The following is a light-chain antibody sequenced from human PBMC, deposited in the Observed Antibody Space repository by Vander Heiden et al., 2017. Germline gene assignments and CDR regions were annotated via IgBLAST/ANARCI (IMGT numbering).Light chain of an antibody. CDR3: SAWDSSRSAWV. CDR2: RNN. Sequence: QAGLTQPPSASKGLRQTPTLPCPGNSNNVGNQGAAWLQQQQGHPPKLLAYRNNNRPSGISERLSASRSGNTASLTITGLQPEDEADYYCSAWDSSRSAWVFGGGTKLTVL. J-gene: IGLJ3*02. V-gene: IGLV10-54*01. CDR1: SNNVGNQG.